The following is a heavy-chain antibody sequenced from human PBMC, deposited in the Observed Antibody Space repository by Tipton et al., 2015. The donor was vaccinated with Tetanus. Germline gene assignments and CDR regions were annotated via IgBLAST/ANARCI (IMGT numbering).Heavy chain of an antibody. CDR3: ARGLPREPFYLDY. Sequence: GLVKPSETLSLTCTVSGASLRGGDYHWSWIRQPPGKGLEWLAYISGSGTSNSNYYLKSRITMTHDTSRNQFSLKLTAVTAADTALYYCARGLPREPFYLDYWGQGKQVTVSS. V-gene: IGHV4-61*08. J-gene: IGHJ4*02. CDR2: ISGSGTS. D-gene: IGHD1-26*01. CDR1: GASLRGGDYH.